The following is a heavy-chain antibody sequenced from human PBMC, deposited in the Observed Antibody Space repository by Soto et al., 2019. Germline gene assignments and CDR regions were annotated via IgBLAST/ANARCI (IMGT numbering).Heavy chain of an antibody. Sequence: SETLSLTCTVSGGSISSYYWSWIRQPPGKGLEWIGYIYYSGSTNYNPSLKSRVTISVNTSKNQFSLKLSSVTAADTAVYYCARRYGSSFDYWGQGTLVTVSS. V-gene: IGHV4-59*08. CDR3: ARRYGSSFDY. J-gene: IGHJ4*02. D-gene: IGHD3-16*01. CDR2: IYYSGST. CDR1: GGSISSYY.